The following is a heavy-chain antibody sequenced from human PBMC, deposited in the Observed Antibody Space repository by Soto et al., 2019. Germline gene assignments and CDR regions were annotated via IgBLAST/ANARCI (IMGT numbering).Heavy chain of an antibody. Sequence: PVGSLRLSCVASRFSFSSYEMSWVRQAAGKGLEWVSRVSLTGDRTNYAGSVKGRFTVSRDNFKNTLYLEMDSLRPEDTAIYYCARGGGYCTPTSCAIDSWGRGTPVTVSS. CDR1: RFSFSSYE. CDR3: ARGGGYCTPTSCAIDS. D-gene: IGHD2-8*01. V-gene: IGHV3-23*01. J-gene: IGHJ4*02. CDR2: VSLTGDRT.